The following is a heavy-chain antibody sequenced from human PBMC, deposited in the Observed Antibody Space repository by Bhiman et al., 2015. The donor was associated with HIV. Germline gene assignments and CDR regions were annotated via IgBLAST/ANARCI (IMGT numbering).Heavy chain of an antibody. CDR2: ISSTSTNI. CDR1: GFTFSTYN. J-gene: IGHJ4*02. Sequence: VQLVESGGGVVQPGESLRLSCAASGFTFSTYNMNWVRQAPGKGLEWVSLISSTSTNIFYADSVKGRFAVSRDNAKNSLYLQMNSLRAEDTAVYYCARGYTYSNRLLGFDYWGQGILVTVSS. D-gene: IGHD5-18*01. CDR3: ARGYTYSNRLLGFDY. V-gene: IGHV3-21*01.